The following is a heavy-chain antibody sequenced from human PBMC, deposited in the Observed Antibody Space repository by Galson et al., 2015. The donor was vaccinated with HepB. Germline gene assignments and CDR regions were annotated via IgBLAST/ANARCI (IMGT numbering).Heavy chain of an antibody. V-gene: IGHV1-69*02. J-gene: IGHJ3*02. CDR1: GGTFSSYT. CDR3: AAYSSHDAFDI. Sequence: SVKVSCKASGGTFSSYTISWVRQAPGQGLEWMGRIIPILGIANYAQKFQGRVTITADKSTSTAYKELSSLRSEDTAVYYCAAYSSHDAFDIWGQGTMVTVSS. D-gene: IGHD6-13*01. CDR2: IIPILGIA.